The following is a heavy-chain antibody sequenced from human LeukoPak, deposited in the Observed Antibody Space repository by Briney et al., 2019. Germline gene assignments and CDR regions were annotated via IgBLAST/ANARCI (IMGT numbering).Heavy chain of an antibody. V-gene: IGHV3-30-3*01. CDR2: ISYDGSNK. Sequence: GGSLRLSCAASGFTFSSYAMHWVRQAPGKGLEWVAVISYDGSNKYYADSVKGRFTISRDNSKNTLYLQMNSLRAEDTAVYYCARQPYDSSGGDYWGQGTLVTVSS. CDR1: GFTFSSYA. J-gene: IGHJ4*02. CDR3: ARQPYDSSGGDY. D-gene: IGHD3-22*01.